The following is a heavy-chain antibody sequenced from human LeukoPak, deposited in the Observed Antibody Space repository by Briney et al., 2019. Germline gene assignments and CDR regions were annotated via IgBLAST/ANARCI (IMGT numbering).Heavy chain of an antibody. CDR3: ARQGYADFSPRPFDY. V-gene: IGHV4-34*01. CDR1: GGSFSGYY. CDR2: VYYSGKT. Sequence: PSETLSLTCAVYGGSFSGYYWSWIRQPPGKGLEWIGSVYYSGKTNYNPSLKNRVTISVDTSKNQFSLKLRSVTAADTAVFYCARQGYADFSPRPFDYWGQGTLVTVSS. J-gene: IGHJ4*02. D-gene: IGHD4-17*01.